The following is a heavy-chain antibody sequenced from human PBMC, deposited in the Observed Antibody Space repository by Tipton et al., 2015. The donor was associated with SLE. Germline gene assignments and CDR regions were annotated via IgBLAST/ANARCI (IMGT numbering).Heavy chain of an antibody. CDR2: IVRSGRTI. CDR3: ARDGSCSFDA. V-gene: IGHV3-48*03. Sequence: SLRLSCAASGFRFNTYEMNWVRQAPGKGLEWVSNIVRSGRTIYYADSVKGRFTISRDNAKNSLYLQMNSLTAEDTAVYYCARDGSCSFDAWGQGTVVTASS. J-gene: IGHJ4*02. CDR1: GFRFNTYE. D-gene: IGHD1-26*01.